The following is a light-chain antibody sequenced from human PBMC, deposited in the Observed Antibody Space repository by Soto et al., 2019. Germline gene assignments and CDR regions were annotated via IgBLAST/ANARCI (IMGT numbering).Light chain of an antibody. Sequence: EIVLTQSPGTLSLSPGERATLSCRASHSVTSYLAWYQQKPGQPPRLLIYASSTRATGIPDRFSGGGSGTDFTLTISRLEPEDFAVYYCQQYATSKTFGQGIKVEI. CDR3: QQYATSKT. CDR1: HSVTSY. CDR2: ASS. J-gene: IGKJ1*01. V-gene: IGKV3-20*01.